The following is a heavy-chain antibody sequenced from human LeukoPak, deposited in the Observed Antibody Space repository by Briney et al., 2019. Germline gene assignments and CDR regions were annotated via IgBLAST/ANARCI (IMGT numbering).Heavy chain of an antibody. CDR3: ASAYYYDSSGYYSYFQH. CDR1: GFTFSSYS. V-gene: IGHV3-48*04. J-gene: IGHJ1*01. CDR2: NSSSSSTI. D-gene: IGHD3-22*01. Sequence: GSLRLSCAASGFTFSSYSMNWVRQAPGKGLEWVSYNSSSSSTIYYADSVKGRFTISRDNAKNSLYLQMNSLRAEDTAVYYCASAYYYDSSGYYSYFQHWGQGTLVTVSS.